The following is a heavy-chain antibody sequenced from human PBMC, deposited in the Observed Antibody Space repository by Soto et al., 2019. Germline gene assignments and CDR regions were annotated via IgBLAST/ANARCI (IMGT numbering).Heavy chain of an antibody. CDR3: TRATYYRYYFDV. CDR2: IYYSGTT. J-gene: IGHJ4*01. CDR1: GGSINNYY. D-gene: IGHD3-10*01. Sequence: SETLSLTCTVSGGSINNYYLSWIRQSPGKGLEWIGYIYYSGTTNYNPSLKSRVTISIDRSENQFSLKVSSVTAADTAVYSCTRATYYRYYFDVWGHGTLVTVSS. V-gene: IGHV4-59*01.